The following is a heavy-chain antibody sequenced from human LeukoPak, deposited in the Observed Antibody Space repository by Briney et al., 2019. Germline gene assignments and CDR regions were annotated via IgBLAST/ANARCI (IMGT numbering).Heavy chain of an antibody. J-gene: IGHJ4*02. CDR1: GYIFSKYA. CDR2: INAGNGDT. D-gene: IGHD2-21*02. V-gene: IGHV1-3*01. Sequence: ASVKVSCKASGYIFSKYAVHWVRQAPGQGLEWMGCINAGNGDTKYSQRFHDRAILTTDTSATTVYMDLRSLRSDDTAVYYCARVCGGDCYSDFDYWGQGTLVTVSS. CDR3: ARVCGGDCYSDFDY.